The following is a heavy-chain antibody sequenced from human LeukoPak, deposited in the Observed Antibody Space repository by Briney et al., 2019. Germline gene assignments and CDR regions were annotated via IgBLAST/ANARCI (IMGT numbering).Heavy chain of an antibody. J-gene: IGHJ5*02. D-gene: IGHD6-13*01. V-gene: IGHV1-8*01. CDR2: MNPNSGNT. CDR3: ARLRAAAGRKTNWFDP. Sequence: ASVKVSCKASGYTFTSYDTNWVRQATGQGLEWMGWMNPNSGNTGYAQKFQGRVTMTRNTSISTAYMELSSLRSEDTAVYYCARLRAAAGRKTNWFDPWGQGTLVTVSS. CDR1: GYTFTSYD.